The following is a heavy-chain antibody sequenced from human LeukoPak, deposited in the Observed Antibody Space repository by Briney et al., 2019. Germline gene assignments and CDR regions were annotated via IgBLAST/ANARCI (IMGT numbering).Heavy chain of an antibody. CDR3: PRDRGSTTRGLMGY. CDR1: GYTFTSYG. Sequence: ASVTVSCKASGYTFTSYGISWVRQAPRQGREWMGWISAYNGNANYAQKLQGRVTMTTATSTSIACMELRSLRSDDSAVDYCPRDRGSTTRGLMGYWGQGTLVTVSS. V-gene: IGHV1-18*01. J-gene: IGHJ4*02. D-gene: IGHD2-2*01. CDR2: ISAYNGNA.